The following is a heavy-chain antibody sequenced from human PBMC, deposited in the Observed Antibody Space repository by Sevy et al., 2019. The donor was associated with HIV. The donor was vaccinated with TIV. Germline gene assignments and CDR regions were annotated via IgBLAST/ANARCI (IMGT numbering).Heavy chain of an antibody. Sequence: GGSLRLSCAASGFTFSKYSMSWVRQAPGKGLEWVSTFSFGCGRINYADSVKGRFTISRDDSKNTLYLQMNSRRAEDTAVYYCAREGCTKPHDYWGQGTLVTVSS. CDR1: GFTFSKYS. V-gene: IGHV3-23*01. CDR3: AREGCTKPHDY. D-gene: IGHD2-8*01. CDR2: FSFGCGRI. J-gene: IGHJ4*02.